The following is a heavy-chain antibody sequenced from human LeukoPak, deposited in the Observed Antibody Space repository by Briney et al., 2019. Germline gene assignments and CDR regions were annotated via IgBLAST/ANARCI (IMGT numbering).Heavy chain of an antibody. V-gene: IGHV5-51*01. CDR3: AREPAVAAATNFDY. D-gene: IGHD2-15*01. CDR2: IYPGDSDT. Sequence: GESLKISCKGSGYSFTTYWIGWVRQTPGKGLEWMGLIYPGDSDTKYSLSFQGQITMSVDKSISTAYLEWSGLKASDTAIYYCAREPAVAAATNFDYWGQGTQVTVSS. CDR1: GYSFTTYW. J-gene: IGHJ4*02.